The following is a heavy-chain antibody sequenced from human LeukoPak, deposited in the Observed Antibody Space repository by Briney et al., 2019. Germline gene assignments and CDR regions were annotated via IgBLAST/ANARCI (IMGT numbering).Heavy chain of an antibody. V-gene: IGHV4-30-2*01. CDR1: GGSISSGGYY. J-gene: IGHJ4*02. CDR3: ARVEGRAAAPN. D-gene: IGHD6-13*01. Sequence: SETLSLTCTLSGGSISSGGYYWSWIRQPPGKGLEWIGYIYHSGSTYYNPSLKSRVTISVDRSKNQFSLKLSSVTAAATAVYYWARVEGRAAAPNWGQGTLVTVSS. CDR2: IYHSGST.